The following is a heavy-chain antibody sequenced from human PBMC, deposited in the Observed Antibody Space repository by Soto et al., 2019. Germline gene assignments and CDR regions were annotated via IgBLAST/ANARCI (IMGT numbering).Heavy chain of an antibody. D-gene: IGHD2-2*01. CDR1: GFTFSSYS. CDR3: ARRYREDIVVVSVGIMYYYYMDV. CDR2: ISSSSSYI. Sequence: GGSLRLSCAASGFTFSSYSMNWVRQAPGKGLEWVSSISSSSSYIYYAESVKGRFTISRDNAKNSLYLQMNSLRAEDTAVYYCARRYREDIVVVSVGIMYYYYMDVWGKGTRVSVFS. J-gene: IGHJ6*03. V-gene: IGHV3-21*01.